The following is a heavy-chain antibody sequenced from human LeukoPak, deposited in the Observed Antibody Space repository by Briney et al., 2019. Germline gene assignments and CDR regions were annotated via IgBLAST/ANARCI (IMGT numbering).Heavy chain of an antibody. J-gene: IGHJ4*02. CDR2: IYYSGST. Sequence: SETLSLTCTVSGGSISSYYWSWIRQPPGKGLEWIGYIYYSGSTNYNPSLKSRVTISVDTSKNQFSLKLRSVTAADTAVYYCAREGPGRYSGYDTLDYWGQGTLVTVSS. CDR3: AREGPGRYSGYDTLDY. D-gene: IGHD5-12*01. CDR1: GGSISSYY. V-gene: IGHV4-59*01.